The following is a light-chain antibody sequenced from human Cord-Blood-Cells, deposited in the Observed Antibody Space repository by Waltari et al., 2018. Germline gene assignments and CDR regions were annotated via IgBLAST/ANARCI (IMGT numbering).Light chain of an antibody. CDR3: QQYYSYPLT. CDR1: QGISSY. Sequence: AIRMTPSPSSLSASTGDRVTITCRASQGISSYLAWYQQKPGKAPKLLIYAASTLQSGVPSRFSGSGSGTEFTLTISCLQSEDFATYYCQQYYSYPLTFGGGTKVEIK. V-gene: IGKV1-8*01. J-gene: IGKJ4*01. CDR2: AAS.